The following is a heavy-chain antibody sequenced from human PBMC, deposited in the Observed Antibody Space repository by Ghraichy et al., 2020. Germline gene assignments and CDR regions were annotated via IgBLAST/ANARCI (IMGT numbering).Heavy chain of an antibody. Sequence: ESLSLTCTVSGASISSSSYFWGWIRQPPGKGLEWIGSIYYSGTTYDNPSLKSRVTISVDTSKNQFSLKLSSVTAADTAVYYCARSHGLGVAHWSLGTLVTVSS. J-gene: IGHJ4*02. V-gene: IGHV4-39*01. CDR1: GASISSSSYF. CDR2: IYYSGTT. CDR3: ARSHGLGVAH. D-gene: IGHD5-12*01.